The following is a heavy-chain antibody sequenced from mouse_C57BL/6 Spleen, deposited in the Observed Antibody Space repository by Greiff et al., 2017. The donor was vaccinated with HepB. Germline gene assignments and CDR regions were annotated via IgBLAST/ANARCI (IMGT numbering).Heavy chain of an antibody. V-gene: IGHV1-53*01. CDR2: INPSNGGT. CDR3: ARSQLTGTYFDY. CDR1: GYTFTSYW. D-gene: IGHD4-1*01. J-gene: IGHJ2*01. Sequence: QVQLQQSGTELVKPGASVKLSCKASGYTFTSYWMHWVKQRPGQGLEWIGNINPSNGGTNYNEKFKSKATLTVDKSSSTAYMQLSSLTSEDSAVYYCARSQLTGTYFDYWGQGTTLTVSS.